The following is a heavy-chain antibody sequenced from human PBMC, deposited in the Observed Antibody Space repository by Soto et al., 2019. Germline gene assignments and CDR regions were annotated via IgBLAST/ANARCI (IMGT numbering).Heavy chain of an antibody. CDR1: GFTFSDHY. V-gene: IGHV3-72*01. CDR2: IRNNANSYST. J-gene: IGHJ3*02. CDR3: ATGYYDNSGYYYWNAFDI. D-gene: IGHD3-22*01. Sequence: EVQLVESGGGLVQPGGSLRLSCAASGFTFSDHYMDWVRQAPGKGLEWVGRIRNNANSYSTEYAASVRGRFTISRDDSKSSLYLQMNSLKTEDTAVYFCATGYYDNSGYYYWNAFDIWGQGTMVAVSS.